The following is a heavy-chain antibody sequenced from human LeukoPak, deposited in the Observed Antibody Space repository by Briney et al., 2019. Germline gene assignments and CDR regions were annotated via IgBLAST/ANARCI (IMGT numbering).Heavy chain of an antibody. CDR1: GFTFSSYA. Sequence: GGSLRLSCAASGFTFSSYAMSWVRQAPGKGLEWVSAISGSGGSTYYADSVKGRFTISRDNSKNTLYLQMNSLRAEDTAVYYCAKEVGGTGAYGWYYYDSSGYIGDYWGQGTLVTVSS. V-gene: IGHV3-23*01. CDR2: ISGSGGST. J-gene: IGHJ4*02. D-gene: IGHD3-22*01. CDR3: AKEVGGTGAYGWYYYDSSGYIGDY.